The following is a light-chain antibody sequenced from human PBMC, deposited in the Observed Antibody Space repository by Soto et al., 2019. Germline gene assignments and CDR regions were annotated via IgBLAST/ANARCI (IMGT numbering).Light chain of an antibody. V-gene: IGKV4-1*01. J-gene: IGKJ4*01. CDR1: QSVLHSSNNKNY. Sequence: DIVMTQSPDSLAVSLGERATINCKSSQSVLHSSNNKNYLAWYQQKPRQPPKLLIYWASTRESGVPDRFSGSGSGAYFTLTISSLQAEDVAVYYCQQYYSTPLTFGGGTKVEIK. CDR3: QQYYSTPLT. CDR2: WAS.